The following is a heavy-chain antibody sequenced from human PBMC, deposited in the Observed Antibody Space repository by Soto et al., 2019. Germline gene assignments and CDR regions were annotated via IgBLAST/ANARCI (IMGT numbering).Heavy chain of an antibody. D-gene: IGHD6-13*01. CDR3: ARYRREAVAGYTLDN. CDR1: GDSISSNY. J-gene: IGHJ4*02. V-gene: IGHV4-4*08. Sequence: PSETLSLTCTVSGDSISSNYWTWIRQPPGKGLEWIGYVYNSGSTNYNPSLKSRVTISEDTSKSQFSLKVNSMTAADTAVYYCARYRREAVAGYTLDNWGQGILVTVSS. CDR2: VYNSGST.